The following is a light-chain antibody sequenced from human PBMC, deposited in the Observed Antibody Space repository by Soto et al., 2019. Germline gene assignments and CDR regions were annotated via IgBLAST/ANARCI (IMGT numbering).Light chain of an antibody. J-gene: IGKJ1*01. Sequence: EVVLTHSPATLSLSPVERATLSCRASQSVSTYLVWYQQHPGQAPRLLIYGASSRATGIPDRFSGSGSGTDFSLTIRRLEPDDFAVYYCQKYGNFWTFGQGTKVE. V-gene: IGKV3-20*01. CDR3: QKYGNFWT. CDR1: QSVSTY. CDR2: GAS.